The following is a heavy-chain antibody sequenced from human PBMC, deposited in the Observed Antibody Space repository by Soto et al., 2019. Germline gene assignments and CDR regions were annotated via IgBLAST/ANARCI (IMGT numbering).Heavy chain of an antibody. CDR2: ISGSGGST. D-gene: IGHD3-3*01. CDR3: VKDGLEGDYYYGMDV. CDR1: GFTFSSYA. Sequence: EVQLLESGGGLVQPGGSLRLSCAASGFTFSSYAMSWVRQAPGKGLEWVSAISGSGGSTYYADSVKGRFTISRDNSKNTLYLQMNSLRAEDTAVYYCVKDGLEGDYYYGMDVWGQGTTVTVSS. J-gene: IGHJ6*02. V-gene: IGHV3-23*01.